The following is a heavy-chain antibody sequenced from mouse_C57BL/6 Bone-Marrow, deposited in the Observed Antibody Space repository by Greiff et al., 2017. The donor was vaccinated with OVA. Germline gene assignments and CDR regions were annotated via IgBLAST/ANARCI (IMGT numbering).Heavy chain of an antibody. Sequence: EVQLQESGGGLVKPGGSLKLSCAASGFTFSDYGMHWVRQAPEKGLEWVAYISSGSSTIYYADTVKGRFTISRDNAKNTLFLQMTSLRSEDTAMYYCAKTRYYGSSSLFDYWGQGTTLTVSS. CDR1: GFTFSDYG. J-gene: IGHJ2*01. V-gene: IGHV5-17*01. CDR2: ISSGSSTI. D-gene: IGHD1-1*01. CDR3: AKTRYYGSSSLFDY.